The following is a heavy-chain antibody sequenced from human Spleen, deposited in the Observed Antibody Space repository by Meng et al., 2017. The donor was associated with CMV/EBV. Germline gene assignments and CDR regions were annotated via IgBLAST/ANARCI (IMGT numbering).Heavy chain of an antibody. CDR1: EFSCSTHA. CDR2: KAKEGNEK. CDR3: VSGDTAD. Sequence: SLRLNCVDSEFSCSTHAKKWEREAAGKGLEWVEVKAKEGNEKYYTDTVKGRFNIYRDNTKNTLYLQMNNLRTGDTARYYCVSGDTADWGQGTLVTVSS. D-gene: IGHD2-21*02. J-gene: IGHJ4*02. V-gene: IGHV3-30*10.